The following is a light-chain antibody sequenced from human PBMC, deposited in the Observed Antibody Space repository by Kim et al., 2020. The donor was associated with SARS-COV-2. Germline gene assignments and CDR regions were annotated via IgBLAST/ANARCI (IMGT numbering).Light chain of an antibody. Sequence: PASIPCRSCQNLDHRDCHTYMCWLLRGPGKTPRPLFYRISIRFSGVPDRFSGSGAGTDFTLKISRVEAEDVGLYYCMQTTRFPLTFGQGTKVDIK. CDR2: RIS. CDR3: MQTTRFPLT. J-gene: IGKJ1*01. CDR1: QNLDHRDCHTY. V-gene: IGKV2-24*01.